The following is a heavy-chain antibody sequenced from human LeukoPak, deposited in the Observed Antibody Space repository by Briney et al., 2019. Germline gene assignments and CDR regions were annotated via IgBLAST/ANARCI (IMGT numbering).Heavy chain of an antibody. Sequence: PGGSLRLSCAASGFTFSSYAMHWVRQAPGKGLEWVAVISYDGSNKYYADSVKGRFTISRDNSKNTLYLQMNSLRAEDTAVYYCARDRYFDWRGSFDPWGQGTLVTVSS. CDR3: ARDRYFDWRGSFDP. CDR2: ISYDGSNK. V-gene: IGHV3-30-3*01. D-gene: IGHD3-9*01. CDR1: GFTFSSYA. J-gene: IGHJ5*02.